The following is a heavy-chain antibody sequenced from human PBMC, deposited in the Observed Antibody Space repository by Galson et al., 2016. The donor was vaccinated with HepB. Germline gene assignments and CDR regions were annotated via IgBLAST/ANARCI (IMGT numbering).Heavy chain of an antibody. CDR1: GYTFITYG. CDR3: ARDAKDPYDSEGYYYLICDN. V-gene: IGHV1-18*01. J-gene: IGHJ4*02. D-gene: IGHD3-22*01. Sequence: SVKVSCKASGYTFITYGISWVRQAPRQGLEWMGWISGDNVHTKSARKFQDRVTLTTDTSTSTAYMELRSLRPDDTAVYYCARDAKDPYDSEGYYYLICDNWGQRTLGTVSS. CDR2: ISGDNVHT.